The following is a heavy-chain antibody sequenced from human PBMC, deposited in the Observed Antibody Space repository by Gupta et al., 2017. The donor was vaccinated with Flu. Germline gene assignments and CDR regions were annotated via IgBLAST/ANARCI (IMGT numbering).Heavy chain of an antibody. Sequence: QVQLVESGGGVVQPGRSLRLSCAASGFTFRNYGMHWVRQAPGKGLEWVAVIWHDGSNKDYVDSVKGRFTISRDNSKNTLYLQMNSLRAEDTAVYGCGRDPTGPVSGYFDKWGQGTRVTVSS. CDR3: GRDPTGPVSGYFDK. J-gene: IGHJ4*02. D-gene: IGHD1-1*01. CDR1: GFTFRNYG. CDR2: IWHDGSNK. V-gene: IGHV3-33*01.